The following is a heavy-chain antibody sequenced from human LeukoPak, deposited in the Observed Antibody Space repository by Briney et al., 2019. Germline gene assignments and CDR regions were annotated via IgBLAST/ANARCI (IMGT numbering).Heavy chain of an antibody. CDR2: IWYDGSDK. D-gene: IGHD3-22*01. Sequence: GGSLRLSCAASGFTFSRYGIHWVRQAPGKGLEWVAVIWYDGSDKYYADSVKGRFTTSRDNSKNTVYLQMSSLRADDTAVYYCVRDAIIVPGTFDYWGQGTLVTVTS. J-gene: IGHJ4*02. CDR1: GFTFSRYG. CDR3: VRDAIIVPGTFDY. V-gene: IGHV3-33*01.